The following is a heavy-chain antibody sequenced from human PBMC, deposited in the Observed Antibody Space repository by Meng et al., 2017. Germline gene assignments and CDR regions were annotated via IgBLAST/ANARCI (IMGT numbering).Heavy chain of an antibody. J-gene: IGHJ4*02. CDR2: IIPIFGTA. V-gene: IGHV1-69*12. Sequence: QVQVVQSGAEVKTPGSSVTVSCMASGGTFSSYASSWVRQAPGQGLEWMGGIIPIFGTANYAQKFQGRVTITADESTSTAYMELSSLRSEDTAVYYCARRPGYSSGWYDYWGQGTLVTVSS. CDR3: ARRPGYSSGWYDY. CDR1: GGTFSSYA. D-gene: IGHD6-19*01.